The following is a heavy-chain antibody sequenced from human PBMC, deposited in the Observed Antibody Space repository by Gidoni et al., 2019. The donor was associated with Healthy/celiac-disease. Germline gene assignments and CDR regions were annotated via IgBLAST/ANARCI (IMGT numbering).Heavy chain of an antibody. CDR2: INAGNGNT. CDR3: ARFKAVAGGPAFDI. D-gene: IGHD6-19*01. J-gene: IGHJ3*02. V-gene: IGHV1-3*01. CDR1: GYTFTSHA. Sequence: QVPLVQSGAEVKMPGASVTVSCKASGYTFTSHAMHWVRQAPGQRLGWMGWINAGNGNTKYSQKFQSRVTITRETSASTAYMELSSLGSEDTAVYYCARFKAVAGGPAFDIWGQGTMVTVSS.